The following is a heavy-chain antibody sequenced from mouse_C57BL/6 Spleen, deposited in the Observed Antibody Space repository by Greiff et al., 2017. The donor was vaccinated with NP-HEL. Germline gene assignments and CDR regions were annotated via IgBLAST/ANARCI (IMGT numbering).Heavy chain of an antibody. V-gene: IGHV1-59*01. CDR1: GYTFTSYW. Sequence: QVQLQQPGAELVRPGTSVKLSCKASGYTFTSYWMHWVKQRPGQGLEWIGVIDPSDSYTNYNQKFKGKATLTVDTSSSTAYMQLSSLTSEDSAVYYCARSGGSSFYAMDYWGQGTSVTVSS. D-gene: IGHD1-1*01. J-gene: IGHJ4*01. CDR3: ARSGGSSFYAMDY. CDR2: IDPSDSYT.